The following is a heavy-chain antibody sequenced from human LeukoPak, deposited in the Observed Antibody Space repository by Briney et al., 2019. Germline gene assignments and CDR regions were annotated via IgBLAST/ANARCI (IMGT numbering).Heavy chain of an antibody. D-gene: IGHD3-3*01. CDR2: LSGNGGSK. J-gene: IGHJ5*02. Sequence: PGGSLRVSCAASGVTFISDAMHWVREGPGEGGEYVSELSGNGGSKYYAKSVKGRFTISRDNFNNPLYLQMRSMRAEDMAVYYCARSIYYFWSGYGWFAPWGQATLLTVPS. CDR3: ARSIYYFWSGYGWFAP. CDR1: GVTFISDA. V-gene: IGHV3-64*01.